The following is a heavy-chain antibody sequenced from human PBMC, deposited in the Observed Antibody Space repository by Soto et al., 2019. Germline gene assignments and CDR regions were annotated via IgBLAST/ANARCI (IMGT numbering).Heavy chain of an antibody. CDR3: ARDSRYSSGWYDPAYDYGMDS. V-gene: IGHV3-21*01. CDR1: GFTFSSYS. D-gene: IGHD6-19*01. J-gene: IGHJ6*02. Sequence: EVQLVESGGGLVKPGGSLRLSCAASGFTFSSYSMNWVRQAPGKGLEWVSSISSSSSYIYYADSVKGRFTISRDNAKNSLYRPMNSLRAEDTAVYYCARDSRYSSGWYDPAYDYGMDSWGQGTTFTVSS. CDR2: ISSSSSYI.